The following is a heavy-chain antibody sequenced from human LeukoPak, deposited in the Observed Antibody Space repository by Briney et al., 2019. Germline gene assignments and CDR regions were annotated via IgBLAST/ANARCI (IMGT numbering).Heavy chain of an antibody. J-gene: IGHJ4*02. CDR1: GGTFSSYA. D-gene: IGHD3-22*01. Sequence: ASVKVSCKASGGTFSSYAISWVRQDPGQGLEWMGGIIPIFGTANYAQKFQGRVTITTDESTSTAYMELSSLRSEDTAVYYCARGRYDYYGSSGYYSADYWGQGTLVTVSS. CDR3: ARGRYDYYGSSGYYSADY. V-gene: IGHV1-69*05. CDR2: IIPIFGTA.